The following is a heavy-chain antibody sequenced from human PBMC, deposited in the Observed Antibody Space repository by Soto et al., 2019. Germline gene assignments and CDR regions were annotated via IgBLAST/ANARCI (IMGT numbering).Heavy chain of an antibody. CDR3: ARADYGDYPGGPDY. CDR2: ISAYNGNT. CDR1: GYTFTGDG. V-gene: IGHV1-18*01. D-gene: IGHD4-17*01. J-gene: IGHJ4*02. Sequence: ASVKGSCKTAGYTFTGDGVSWGLQNHGQGLEWMGWISAYNGNTNYAQKLQGRVTMTTDTSTSTAYMELRSLRSDDTAVYYCARADYGDYPGGPDYWGQGTLVTVSS.